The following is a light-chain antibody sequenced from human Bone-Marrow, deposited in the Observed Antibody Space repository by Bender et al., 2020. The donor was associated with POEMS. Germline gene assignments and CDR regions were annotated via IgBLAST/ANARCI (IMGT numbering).Light chain of an antibody. CDR3: SSYTSSSSSGV. J-gene: IGLJ1*01. Sequence: QSALTQPASVSGSPGQSITISCTGTISDVGGYDYVSWYQQHPGKAPKVMIYDVTNRPSGVSNRFSGSKSGNTASLTISGLQAEDEADYYCSSYTSSSSSGVFGTGTKVTVL. CDR1: ISDVGGYDY. CDR2: DVT. V-gene: IGLV2-14*01.